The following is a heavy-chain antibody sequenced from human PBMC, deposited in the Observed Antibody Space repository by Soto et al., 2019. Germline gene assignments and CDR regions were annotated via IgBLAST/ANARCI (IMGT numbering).Heavy chain of an antibody. V-gene: IGHV4-59*01. J-gene: IGHJ6*02. D-gene: IGHD3-3*01. CDR2: IYCTGST. Sequence: SETLSLTCTVSGGSISSYYWRWIRQPPGKGLEWSGYIYCTGSTNYNPSLKSRVTISVDTSKNQFSLKLSSVTAADTDVYYCARDGPLAAYDFWRRCNYGMDVWGQGTTVTVS. CDR3: ARDGPLAAYDFWRRCNYGMDV. CDR1: GGSISSYY.